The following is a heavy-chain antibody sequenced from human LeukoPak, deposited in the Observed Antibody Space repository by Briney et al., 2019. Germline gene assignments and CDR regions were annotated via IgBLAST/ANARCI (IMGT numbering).Heavy chain of an antibody. D-gene: IGHD3-22*01. Sequence: GESLRLSCAASGFTFSSYNMNWVRQAPGKGLEWVSYISSSSTIIYYADSVKGRFTISRDNAKNSLYLQMNSLRDEDTAVYYCAGDRSGSSGFSSCDYWGQGTLVTVSS. V-gene: IGHV3-48*02. CDR3: AGDRSGSSGFSSCDY. CDR1: GFTFSSYN. J-gene: IGHJ4*02. CDR2: ISSSSTII.